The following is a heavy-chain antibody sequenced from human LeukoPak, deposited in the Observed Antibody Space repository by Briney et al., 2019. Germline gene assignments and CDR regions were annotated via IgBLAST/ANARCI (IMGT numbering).Heavy chain of an antibody. CDR3: AKDVLLGGYYYGMDV. Sequence: PGGSLRLSCAASGFTFSSYAMSWVRQAPGKGLEWVSAISGSGGSTYYADSVKGRFTISRDNSKNTLYLQMNSLRAEDTAVYYCAKDVLLGGYYYGMDVWGQGTTVTVSS. CDR1: GFTFSSYA. J-gene: IGHJ6*02. D-gene: IGHD1-26*01. V-gene: IGHV3-23*01. CDR2: ISGSGGST.